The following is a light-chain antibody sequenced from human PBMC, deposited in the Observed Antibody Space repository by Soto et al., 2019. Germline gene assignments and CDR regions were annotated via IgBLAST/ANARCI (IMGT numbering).Light chain of an antibody. CDR1: SSDVGGYNY. CDR3: RSYTSSRTYV. J-gene: IGLJ1*01. Sequence: QSVLTQPASVSGSPGQSITISCTGTSSDVGGYNYVSWYQQHPGKAPKLMIYDVSNRPSGVSNRFSGSKSGNTASLTISGLQAEDEADYYCRSYTSSRTYVFGTGTRSPS. CDR2: DVS. V-gene: IGLV2-14*01.